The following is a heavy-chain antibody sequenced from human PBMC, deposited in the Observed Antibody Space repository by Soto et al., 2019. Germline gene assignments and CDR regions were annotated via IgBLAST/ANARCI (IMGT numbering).Heavy chain of an antibody. Sequence: QVQLVQSGAEVKKPGSSVKVSCKASGGTFSSYTISWVRQAPGQGLEWMGRIIPILGIANYAQKFQGRVTITADKATRTAYMELSSLRSEDTAVYYCARDNGVLRYFDRTSLFDYWGQGTLVTVSS. D-gene: IGHD3-9*01. CDR3: ARDNGVLRYFDRTSLFDY. CDR2: IIPILGIA. V-gene: IGHV1-69*08. J-gene: IGHJ4*02. CDR1: GGTFSSYT.